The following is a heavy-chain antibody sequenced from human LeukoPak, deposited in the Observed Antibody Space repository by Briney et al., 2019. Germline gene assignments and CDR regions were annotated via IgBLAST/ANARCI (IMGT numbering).Heavy chain of an antibody. CDR1: GFTFSDYY. J-gene: IGHJ4*02. CDR3: ARVISGTYGLDY. CDR2: ITSSGSTI. V-gene: IGHV3-11*01. Sequence: GGSLRLSCAASGFTFSDYYMTWIRQAPGKGLEWVSYITSSGSTIHYADSVKGRFTISRDNAKDSLFLQMNSLRADDTAIYYRARVISGTYGLDYWGQGTLVTVSS. D-gene: IGHD3-10*01.